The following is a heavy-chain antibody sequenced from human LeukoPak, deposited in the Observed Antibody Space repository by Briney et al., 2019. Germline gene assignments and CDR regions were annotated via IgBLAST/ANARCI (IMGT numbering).Heavy chain of an antibody. CDR3: ARQNDFRLDY. J-gene: IGHJ4*02. V-gene: IGHV5-51*01. D-gene: IGHD3-3*01. CDR2: IYPGDSDT. CDR1: GYTVSSYW. Sequence: PGGSLRLSCKGSGYTVSSYWIGWVRQMPGKGLEWMGIIYPGDSDTRYSPSLQGQVTISVDTSIGTAYLQWSSLKASDTAIYYCARQNDFRLDYWGQGTLVTVSS.